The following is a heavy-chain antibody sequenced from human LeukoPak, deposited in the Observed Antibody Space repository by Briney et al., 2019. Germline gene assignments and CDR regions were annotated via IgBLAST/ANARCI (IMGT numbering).Heavy chain of an antibody. CDR3: AKGDYYGSGSPFDY. D-gene: IGHD3-10*01. J-gene: IGHJ4*02. CDR2: ISWNSGSI. V-gene: IGHV3-9*01. Sequence: GRSLRLSCAASGFTFDDYAMHWVRQAPGKGLEWVSGISWNSGSIGYADSVKGRFTISRDNAKNSLYLQMNSLRAEDTALYYCAKGDYYGSGSPFDYWGQGTLVTVSS. CDR1: GFTFDDYA.